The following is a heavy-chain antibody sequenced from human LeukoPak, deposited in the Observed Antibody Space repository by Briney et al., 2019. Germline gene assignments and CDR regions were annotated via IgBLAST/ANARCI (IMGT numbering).Heavy chain of an antibody. CDR2: ISAYNGNT. V-gene: IGHV1-18*03. D-gene: IGHD3-3*01. Sequence: ASVKVSCKASGYTFTSYYMHWVRQAPGQGLEWMGWISAYNGNTNYAQKLQGRVTMTTDTSTSTAYMELRSLRSDDMAVYYCARERDYDFWSGYKIIDYWGQGTLVTVSS. CDR1: GYTFTSYY. J-gene: IGHJ4*02. CDR3: ARERDYDFWSGYKIIDY.